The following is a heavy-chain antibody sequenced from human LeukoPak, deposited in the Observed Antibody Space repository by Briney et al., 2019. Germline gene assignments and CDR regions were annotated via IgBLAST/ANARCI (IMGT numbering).Heavy chain of an antibody. CDR3: ARGQWLADDAFDI. D-gene: IGHD6-19*01. CDR1: GGSISSYY. J-gene: IGHJ3*02. V-gene: IGHV4-59*08. CDR2: IYYSGST. Sequence: PSETLSLTCTVSGGSISSYYWSWIRQPPGKGLEWIGYIYYSGSTNYNPSLKSRVTISVDTSKNQFSLKLSSVTAADTAVYYCARGQWLADDAFDIWGQGTMVTVSS.